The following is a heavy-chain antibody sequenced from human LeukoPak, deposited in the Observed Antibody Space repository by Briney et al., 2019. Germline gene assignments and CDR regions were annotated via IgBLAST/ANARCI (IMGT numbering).Heavy chain of an antibody. J-gene: IGHJ4*02. Sequence: GGSLRLSCVASGFTYSRYAGHCVRQAPGKGLEWVALMSYDGSDQYYADSVKGRFTISRDDSKNTLYLQMNGLRANDTAVYFCATGALMIYTVEGNFYSWGQGNLVTVSS. CDR1: GFTYSRYA. V-gene: IGHV3-30*04. D-gene: IGHD2-2*02. CDR3: ATGALMIYTVEGNFYS. CDR2: MSYDGSDQ.